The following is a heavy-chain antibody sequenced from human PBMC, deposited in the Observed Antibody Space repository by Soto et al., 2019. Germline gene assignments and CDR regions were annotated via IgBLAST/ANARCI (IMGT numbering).Heavy chain of an antibody. V-gene: IGHV1-3*05. CDR2: INAGNGNT. CDR1: GYTFTGYA. D-gene: IGHD6-19*01. Sequence: QVQLVQSGAEEKKPGASVKVSCKASGYTFTGYAMHWVLQAPGQRLGWMGWINAGNGNTKYSQKFQGRVTITRDTSGVTAYMERSSLRSEDTAVYLCARGLAVAADFDYWGQGTLVNVSS. CDR3: ARGLAVAADFDY. J-gene: IGHJ4*02.